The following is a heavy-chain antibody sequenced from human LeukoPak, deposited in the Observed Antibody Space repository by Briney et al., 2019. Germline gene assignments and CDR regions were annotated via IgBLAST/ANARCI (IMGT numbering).Heavy chain of an antibody. CDR1: GGTFSSYA. Sequence: SVKVSCKASGGTFSSYAISWVRQAPGQGLEWMGGIIPLFGTPDYAQKFQDRLTITADKSTSTAYMELSSLRSEDTAVYYCARVLRSHYYDSSGPSTDWGQGTLVTVAS. D-gene: IGHD3-22*01. V-gene: IGHV1-69*06. CDR2: IIPLFGTP. CDR3: ARVLRSHYYDSSGPSTD. J-gene: IGHJ4*02.